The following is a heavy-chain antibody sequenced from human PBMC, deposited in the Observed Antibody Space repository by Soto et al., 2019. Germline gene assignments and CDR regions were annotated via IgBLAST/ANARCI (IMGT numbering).Heavy chain of an antibody. CDR3: ARDPGRSSNRWRVRQVADGDYYVMDV. J-gene: IGHJ6*02. CDR2: FIPIFGTT. D-gene: IGHD2-2*01. V-gene: IGHV1-69*06. CDR1: GGTLGSNA. Sequence: GASWDVSCKSSGGTLGSNASTWVRQAHGQGLDWVGEFIPIFGTTKYAQKFQGRVTIIADTSTTTAYLELSSLRSEDTAIYYCARDPGRSSNRWRVRQVADGDYYVMDVWGQGTTVTVSS.